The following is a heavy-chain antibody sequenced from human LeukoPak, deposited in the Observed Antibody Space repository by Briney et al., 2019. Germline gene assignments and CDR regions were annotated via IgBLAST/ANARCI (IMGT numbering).Heavy chain of an antibody. J-gene: IGHJ4*02. D-gene: IGHD3-16*02. V-gene: IGHV4-31*11. CDR2: IYYSGST. CDR1: GGTISSGDYY. CDR3: ARGHDYVWGSYRSKTTFDY. Sequence: SETLSLTCAVSGGTISSGDYYWSWIRQPPGKGLEWIGYIYYSGSTYYNPSLKSRVTISVDTSKNQFSLKLSSVTAADTAVYYCARGHDYVWGSYRSKTTFDYWGQGTLVTVSS.